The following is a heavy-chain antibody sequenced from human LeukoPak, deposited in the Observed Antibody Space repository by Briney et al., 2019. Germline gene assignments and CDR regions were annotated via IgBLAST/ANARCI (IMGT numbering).Heavy chain of an antibody. CDR2: IYPGDSDT. CDR1: GYSFTNYW. V-gene: IGHV5-51*01. J-gene: IGHJ4*02. CDR3: ALSNSGTNFYY. D-gene: IGHD6-19*01. Sequence: GESLKISFKGSGYSFTNYWIGWVRQMPGKGLEGMGIIYPGDSDTRYSPSFQGQVTIPADKSISTAYLQWSSLKASDTAMYYCALSNSGTNFYYWGQGTLVTVSS.